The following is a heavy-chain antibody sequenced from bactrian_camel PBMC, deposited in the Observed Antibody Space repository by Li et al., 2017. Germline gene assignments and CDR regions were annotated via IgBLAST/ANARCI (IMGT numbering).Heavy chain of an antibody. V-gene: IGHV3S53*01. J-gene: IGHJ4*01. CDR1: GYSSVTHC. D-gene: IGHD3*01. Sequence: VQLVESGGGSVQAGGSLRLSCVASGYSSVTHCVGWFRSPPGKEREGVAAIDSDGTAHYVDSVKGRFTISKDNAKNTLYLEMNSLKPEDTAIYYCAALYTGISGCYSTSLDPASFDYWGQGTQVTVS. CDR2: IDSDGTA. CDR3: AALYTGISGCYSTSLDPASFDY.